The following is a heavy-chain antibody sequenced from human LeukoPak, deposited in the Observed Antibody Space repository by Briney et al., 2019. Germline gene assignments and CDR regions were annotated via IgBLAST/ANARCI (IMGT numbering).Heavy chain of an antibody. CDR2: ISTDGSTT. D-gene: IGHD4-17*01. V-gene: IGHV3-74*01. J-gene: IGHJ4*02. Sequence: GGSLRLSCAASGFTLSSYWMHWVRQAPGKGLVWVSRISTDGSTTGYADSVKGRFTISRDSAKNTLYLQMNSLRAEDTAVYYCTRDRTTVTLFDYWGQGILVTVSP. CDR3: TRDRTTVTLFDY. CDR1: GFTLSSYW.